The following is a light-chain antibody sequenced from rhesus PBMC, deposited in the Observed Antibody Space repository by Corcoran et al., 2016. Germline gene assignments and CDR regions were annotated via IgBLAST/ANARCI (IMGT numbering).Light chain of an antibody. CDR2: WAS. CDR1: QSLLFSSNNKNY. V-gene: IGKV4-1*01. J-gene: IGKJ2*01. Sequence: DIVMTQSPDSLAVSLGERVTINCKSSQSLLFSSNNKNYLAWYQQKQEQAPKLLISWASTRESGVPDRFTGSGSGTDLTLTISGLQTEYVAVYSCQQYYISPYSFGQGSKVEIK. CDR3: QQYYISPYS.